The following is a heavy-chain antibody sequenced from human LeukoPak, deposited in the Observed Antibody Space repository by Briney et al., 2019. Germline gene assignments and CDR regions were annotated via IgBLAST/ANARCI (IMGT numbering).Heavy chain of an antibody. D-gene: IGHD6-25*01. Sequence: SETLSLTCTVSGGSISSSSYYWGWIRQPPGKGLECIGYIYNSGSTNYNPSLKSRVSISVDTSKNQFSPKLSSVTAADTAVYYCARSAIDAFDIWGQGTMVTVSS. CDR3: ARSAIDAFDI. J-gene: IGHJ3*02. CDR1: GGSISSSSYY. V-gene: IGHV4-61*05. CDR2: IYNSGST.